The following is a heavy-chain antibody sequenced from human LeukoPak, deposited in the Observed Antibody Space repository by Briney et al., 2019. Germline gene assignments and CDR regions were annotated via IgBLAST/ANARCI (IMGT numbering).Heavy chain of an antibody. D-gene: IGHD5-24*01. CDR3: ARGGYNLDAFDV. J-gene: IGHJ3*01. V-gene: IGHV4-59*08. Sequence: PSETLSLTCTVSGXSIRSYYWNWIRQPPGKGLEWIGYIYYTGSTKYNPSLKSRLTISVDTSKNQFSLKLSSVTAADTAVYYCARGGYNLDAFDVWGQGTMVTVSS. CDR1: GXSIRSYY. CDR2: IYYTGST.